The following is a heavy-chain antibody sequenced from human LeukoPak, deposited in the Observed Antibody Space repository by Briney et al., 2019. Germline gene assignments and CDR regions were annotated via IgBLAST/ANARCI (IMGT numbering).Heavy chain of an antibody. CDR2: VHYSGNT. CDR1: GGSISISSSY. Sequence: SETLSLTCTVSGGSISISSSYWGWIRQPPGKGLEWVGSVHYSGNTFHNPSLKSRVTISLDTSKNHFSLKVHSVTAADTAVYYCAREEDTIADNTFDIWGQGTVVTVSS. D-gene: IGHD6-13*01. CDR3: AREEDTIADNTFDI. V-gene: IGHV4-39*07. J-gene: IGHJ3*02.